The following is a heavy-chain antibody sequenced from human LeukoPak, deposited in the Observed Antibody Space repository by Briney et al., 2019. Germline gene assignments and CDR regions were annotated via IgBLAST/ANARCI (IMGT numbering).Heavy chain of an antibody. Sequence: TGGSLRLSCAASGFIFSSYAMSWVRQAPGKGLEWVSGISSSGYNTYYADSVKGRFTISRDNSKNTLYLQMNSLRAEDTAVYYCAKDTGTSRNYIALVAATHFWGQGTLLTVSS. CDR1: GFIFSSYA. V-gene: IGHV3-23*01. CDR3: AKDTGTSRNYIALVAATHF. J-gene: IGHJ4*02. CDR2: ISSSGYNT. D-gene: IGHD2-15*01.